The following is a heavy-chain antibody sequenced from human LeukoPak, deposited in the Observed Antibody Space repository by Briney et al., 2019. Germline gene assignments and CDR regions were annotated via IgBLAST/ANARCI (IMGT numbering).Heavy chain of an antibody. CDR3: AKKAGSSGWYYYYMDV. V-gene: IGHV3-30*02. D-gene: IGHD6-19*01. CDR1: GFTFSSYG. Sequence: GGSLRLSCAASGFTFSSYGMHWVRQAPGKGLEWVAFIRYDGSNKYYADSVKGRFTISRDNSKNTLYLQMNSLRAEDTAVYYCAKKAGSSGWYYYYMDVWGKGTTVTVSS. CDR2: IRYDGSNK. J-gene: IGHJ6*03.